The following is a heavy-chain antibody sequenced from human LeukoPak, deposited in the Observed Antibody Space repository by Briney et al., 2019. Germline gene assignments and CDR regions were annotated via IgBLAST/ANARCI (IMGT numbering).Heavy chain of an antibody. V-gene: IGHV3-23*01. CDR1: GFTFGSYA. CDR3: AKDRSVVAAVYYYYGMDV. J-gene: IGHJ6*02. D-gene: IGHD2-15*01. Sequence: GGSLRLSCAASGFTFGSYAMYWVRQAPGKGLEWVSAVSGSVGSTYYADSVKGRFTISRDNSKNTLYLQMNSLRAEDTAVYYCAKDRSVVAAVYYYYGMDVWGQGTTVTVSS. CDR2: VSGSVGST.